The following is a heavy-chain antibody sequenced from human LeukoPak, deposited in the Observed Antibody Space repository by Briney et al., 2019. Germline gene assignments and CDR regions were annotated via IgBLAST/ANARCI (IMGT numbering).Heavy chain of an antibody. J-gene: IGHJ3*02. CDR3: ARGMYSSSWYEDAFDI. D-gene: IGHD6-13*01. CDR2: VYTSGST. Sequence: PSETLSLTCTVSGGSISSYYWSWIRQPAGKGLEWIGRVYTSGSTNYNPSLKSRVTMSVDTSKNQFSLKLSSVTAADTAVYYCARGMYSSSWYEDAFDIWGQGTMVTVSS. CDR1: GGSISSYY. V-gene: IGHV4-4*07.